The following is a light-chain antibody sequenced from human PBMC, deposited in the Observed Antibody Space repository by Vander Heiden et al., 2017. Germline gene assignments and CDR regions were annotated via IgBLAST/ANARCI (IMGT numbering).Light chain of an antibody. CDR3: QQRSNWPIT. CDR1: QSVSRY. Sequence: EIVLTRSPATLSLSPGDSATLACMASQSVSRYLAWYQQKPGQAPRLLIYDASNRATGIPARFSGSGSGTDFTLTISSLEPEDFAVYYCQQRSNWPITFGQGTRLEIK. J-gene: IGKJ5*01. CDR2: DAS. V-gene: IGKV3-11*01.